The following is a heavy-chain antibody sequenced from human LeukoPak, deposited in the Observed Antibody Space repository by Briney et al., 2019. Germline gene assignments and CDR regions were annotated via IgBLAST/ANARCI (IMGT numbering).Heavy chain of an antibody. D-gene: IGHD6-6*01. J-gene: IGHJ4*02. Sequence: PGGSQRLSCAASGFTLNNYWKNWVRQAPGKGLEWVANIWEDGSQKYYVDSVKGRFTISRDNAKNSLYLQMNSLRAEDTAVYYCARGDSSSKIDYWGQGTLVTVSS. CDR3: ARGDSSSKIDY. V-gene: IGHV3-7*01. CDR1: GFTLNNYW. CDR2: IWEDGSQK.